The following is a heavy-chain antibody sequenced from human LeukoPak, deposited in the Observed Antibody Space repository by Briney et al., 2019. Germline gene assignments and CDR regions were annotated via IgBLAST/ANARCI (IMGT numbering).Heavy chain of an antibody. Sequence: PGGTLRLSCAASLFPFSSDWMHWDRHAPGKGLVWVSRINSDGSSTSYADSVEGGFTISRDNATRTMYLQMSSLRAEDTAVYYCARAGVVIPYYYYYMDVWGKGTTVTVSS. CDR2: INSDGSST. J-gene: IGHJ6*03. CDR1: LFPFSSDW. CDR3: ARAGVVIPYYYYYMDV. V-gene: IGHV3-74*01. D-gene: IGHD3-22*01.